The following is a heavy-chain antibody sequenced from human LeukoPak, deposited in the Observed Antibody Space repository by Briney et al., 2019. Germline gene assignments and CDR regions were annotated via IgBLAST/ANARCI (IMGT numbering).Heavy chain of an antibody. CDR2: ISSSGSTI. J-gene: IGHJ6*03. D-gene: IGHD2-2*01. V-gene: IGHV3-11*04. Sequence: PGGSLRLSCAAPGFTFSDYYMSWIRQAPGKGLEWVSYISSSGSTIYYADSVKGRFTISRDNAKNSLYLQMNSLRAEDTAVYYCARDRGYCSSTSCSDDDYYYMDVWGKGTTVTVSS. CDR3: ARDRGYCSSTSCSDDDYYYMDV. CDR1: GFTFSDYY.